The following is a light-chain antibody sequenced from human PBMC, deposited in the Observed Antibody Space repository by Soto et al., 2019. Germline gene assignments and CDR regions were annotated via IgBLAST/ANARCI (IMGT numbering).Light chain of an antibody. CDR1: SSDVGGYNY. CDR3: CSYAGSSAYV. V-gene: IGLV2-11*01. J-gene: IGLJ1*01. Sequence: QSALTQPRSVSGSPGQSVTISCTGTSSDVGGYNYVSWYQQHPGKAPKLMIYDVAKRPSGVPDRFSGSKSGNTAYLTISGLQAEDEADYYCCSYAGSSAYVFGTGTKLTVL. CDR2: DVA.